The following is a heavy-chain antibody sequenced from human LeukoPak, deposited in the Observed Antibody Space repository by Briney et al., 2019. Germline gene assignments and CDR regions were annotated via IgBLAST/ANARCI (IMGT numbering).Heavy chain of an antibody. D-gene: IGHD4-11*01. CDR1: GYTLTAYY. Sequence: ASVKVSCKASGYTLTAYYMHWVRQAPGQGLEWMGWIDPNSGATDSAQKFQGRVTVTRDTSLNTVYMELSRLTSDDTAVYYCARGRTSLTAWFVPWGPGTLVTVSS. CDR2: IDPNSGAT. J-gene: IGHJ5*02. V-gene: IGHV1-2*02. CDR3: ARGRTSLTAWFVP.